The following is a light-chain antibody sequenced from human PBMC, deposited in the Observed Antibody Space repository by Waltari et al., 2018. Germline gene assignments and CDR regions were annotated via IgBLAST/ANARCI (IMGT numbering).Light chain of an antibody. CDR2: EVS. J-gene: IGLJ3*02. V-gene: IGLV2-8*01. CDR3: SSYGGSNNLV. Sequence: QSALTQPPSASGSPGQSVTISCTGTSSDVGGHNYVSWYQQHPGKAPKVMIYEVSKRPSGVPDRFSGSKSGNTASLTVSGVQAEDEADYYCSSYGGSNNLVFGGGTKLTVL. CDR1: SSDVGGHNY.